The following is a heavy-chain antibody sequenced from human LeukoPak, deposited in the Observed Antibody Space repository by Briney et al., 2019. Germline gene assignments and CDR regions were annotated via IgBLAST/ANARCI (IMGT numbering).Heavy chain of an antibody. D-gene: IGHD6-6*01. CDR2: IRYDGSNK. J-gene: IGHJ6*03. CDR1: GFTFSSYA. V-gene: IGHV3-30*02. CDR3: ARPYSSSSSYYNYYMDV. Sequence: TGGSLRLSCAASGFTFSSYAMSWVRQAPGKGLEWVAFIRYDGSNKYYADSVKGRFTISRDNSKNTLYVQMNSLRAEDTAVYYCARPYSSSSSYYNYYMDVWGKGTTVTVSS.